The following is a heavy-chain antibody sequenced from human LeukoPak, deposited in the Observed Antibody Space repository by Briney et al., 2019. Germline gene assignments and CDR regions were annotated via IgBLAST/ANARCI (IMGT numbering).Heavy chain of an antibody. Sequence: SSETLSLTCTVSGDSISSYYWSWIRQPPGKGLEWIGYIYYSGSTNYNPSLKSRVTISVDTSKNQFSLKLSSVTAADTAVYYCATESGSYYFDYWGQGTLVTVSS. CDR1: GDSISSYY. V-gene: IGHV4-59*01. CDR2: IYYSGST. CDR3: ATESGSYYFDY. D-gene: IGHD1-26*01. J-gene: IGHJ4*02.